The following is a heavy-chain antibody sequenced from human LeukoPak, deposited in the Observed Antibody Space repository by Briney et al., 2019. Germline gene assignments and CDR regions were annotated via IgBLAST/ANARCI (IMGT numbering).Heavy chain of an antibody. CDR1: GGSISSYY. D-gene: IGHD3-10*01. CDR2: LYYSGST. CDR3: ARGPPPHYYGSAYMDV. V-gene: IGHV4-59*01. Sequence: SETLSLTCTGSGGSISSYYWSWLRQPPGQGLEWIGYLYYSGSTNYNPPLKSRVTISVDTSKNQFSLKLSSVTAADTAVYYCARGPPPHYYGSAYMDVWGKGTTVTVSS. J-gene: IGHJ6*03.